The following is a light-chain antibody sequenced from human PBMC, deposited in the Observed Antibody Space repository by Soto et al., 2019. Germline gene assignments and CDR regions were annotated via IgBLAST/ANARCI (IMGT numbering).Light chain of an antibody. CDR1: QSISNW. Sequence: TQSPSTLSASVGDRVTITCXAXQSISNWLAWYQQKPGKAPKLLIYKASSLESGVPSRFSGSGSGTEFTLTISSLQPDDFATYYCQEYNTYSYTFGQGTKLEIK. CDR2: KAS. V-gene: IGKV1-5*03. CDR3: QEYNTYSYT. J-gene: IGKJ2*01.